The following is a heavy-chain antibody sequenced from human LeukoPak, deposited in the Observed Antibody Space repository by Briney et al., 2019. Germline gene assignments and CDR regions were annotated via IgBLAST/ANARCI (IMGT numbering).Heavy chain of an antibody. Sequence: GGSLRLSCAASGFTFSDYYMSWVRQAPGKGLEWVSAISGSGGSTYYADSVKGRFTISRDNSKNTLYLQMNSLRAEDTAVYYCARQILTGYSYFDYWGQGTLVTVSS. CDR1: GFTFSDYY. V-gene: IGHV3-23*01. CDR3: ARQILTGYSYFDY. D-gene: IGHD3-9*01. CDR2: ISGSGGST. J-gene: IGHJ4*02.